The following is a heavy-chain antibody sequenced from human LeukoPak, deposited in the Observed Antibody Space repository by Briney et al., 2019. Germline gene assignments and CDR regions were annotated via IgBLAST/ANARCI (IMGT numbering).Heavy chain of an antibody. D-gene: IGHD2-2*01. J-gene: IGHJ4*02. CDR3: ARESIVVPAAIDY. CDR1: GGSISSGDYY. Sequence: PSETLSLTCTVSGGSISSGDYYWSWIRQPPGKGLEWIGYIYYSGSTYYNTSIKSRVTISVDTSKNQFSLKLSSVTAADTAVYYCARESIVVPAAIDYWGQGTLVTVSS. V-gene: IGHV4-30-4*08. CDR2: IYYSGST.